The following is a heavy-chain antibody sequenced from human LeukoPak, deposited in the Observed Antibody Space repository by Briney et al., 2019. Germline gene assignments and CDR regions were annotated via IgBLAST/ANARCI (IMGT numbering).Heavy chain of an antibody. J-gene: IGHJ5*02. Sequence: RASVKVSFKASGCTFISYAISWVRQAPGQGREWMGRIIPIFGTANYAQKFQGRVTITTDESTSTAYMELSSLRSEDTAVYYCARVLDSSGYLNWFDPWGQGTLVTVSS. CDR1: GCTFISYA. CDR2: IIPIFGTA. D-gene: IGHD3-22*01. V-gene: IGHV1-69*05. CDR3: ARVLDSSGYLNWFDP.